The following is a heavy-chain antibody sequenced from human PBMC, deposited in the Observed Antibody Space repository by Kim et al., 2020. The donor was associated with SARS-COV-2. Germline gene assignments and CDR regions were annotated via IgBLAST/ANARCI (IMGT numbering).Heavy chain of an antibody. CDR1: GYTFTGYY. CDR2: INPNSGGT. Sequence: ASVKVSCKASGYTFTGYYMHWVRQAPGQGLEWMGWINPNSGGTNYAQKFQGRVTMTRDTSISTAYMELSRLRSDDTAVYYCARGIVVVPAAMDYYGMDVWGQGTTVTVSS. D-gene: IGHD2-2*01. V-gene: IGHV1-2*02. CDR3: ARGIVVVPAAMDYYGMDV. J-gene: IGHJ6*02.